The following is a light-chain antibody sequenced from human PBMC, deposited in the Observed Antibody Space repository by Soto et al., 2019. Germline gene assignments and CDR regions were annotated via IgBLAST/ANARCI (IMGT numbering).Light chain of an antibody. Sequence: EIVLTQSPATLSLSPGERATLSCRASQSVSSYLAWYQQKPGQAPRLLIYDASNRATGIPARFSGSGSGTDFTLTISSLQPEDVATYYCQKYNSAPLTFGPGTRLEIK. J-gene: IGKJ5*01. CDR1: QSVSSY. V-gene: IGKV3-11*01. CDR2: DAS. CDR3: QKYNSAPLT.